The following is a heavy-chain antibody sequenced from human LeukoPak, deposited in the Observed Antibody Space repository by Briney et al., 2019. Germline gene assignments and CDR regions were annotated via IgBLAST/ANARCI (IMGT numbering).Heavy chain of an antibody. D-gene: IGHD3-10*01. J-gene: IGHJ4*02. Sequence: ASVKVSCKASGYTFTGYYMHWVRQAPGQGLEWMGWINPNSGGTNYAQKFQGRVTMTRNTSISTAYMELSSLRSEDTAVYYCARGRDYYGSGSYVYWGQGTLVTVSS. CDR3: ARGRDYYGSGSYVY. CDR1: GYTFTGYY. V-gene: IGHV1-2*02. CDR2: INPNSGGT.